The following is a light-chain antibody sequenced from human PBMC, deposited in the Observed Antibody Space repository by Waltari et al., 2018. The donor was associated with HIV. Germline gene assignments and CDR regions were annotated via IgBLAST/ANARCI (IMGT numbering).Light chain of an antibody. Sequence: DINMTQSPASLSASVGDRVTISCQTSQNIINYLNWYHQSPGKASTLLIFGASTVQDGVSSRFSGSGSGTDFARSIAGLQPEDFGTYFCQQSFSPPRTFGPGTTV. J-gene: IGKJ3*01. V-gene: IGKV1-39*01. CDR3: QQSFSPPRT. CDR1: QNIINY. CDR2: GAS.